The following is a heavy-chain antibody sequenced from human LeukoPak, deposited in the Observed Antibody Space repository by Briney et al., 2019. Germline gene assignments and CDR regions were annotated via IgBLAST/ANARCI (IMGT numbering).Heavy chain of an antibody. CDR3: ARVYYSSSYDYWYFDL. Sequence: RPSETLSLTCAVYGGSFSGYYWSWIRQPPGKGLEWIGEINHSGSTNYNPSLKSRVTISVDTSKNQFSLKLSSVTAADTAVYYCARVYYSSSYDYWYFDLWGRGTLVTASS. CDR1: GGSFSGYY. CDR2: INHSGST. J-gene: IGHJ2*01. D-gene: IGHD6-13*01. V-gene: IGHV4-34*01.